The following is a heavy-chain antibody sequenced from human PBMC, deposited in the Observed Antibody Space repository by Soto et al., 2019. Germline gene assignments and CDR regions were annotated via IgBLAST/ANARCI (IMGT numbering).Heavy chain of an antibody. Sequence: NPSETLSLTCTVSGGSIKNGDYFWGWIRQPPGKGLEWIGSVHSSGGTYYNSSLNGRVTISIDTSNNHFSLNLRSVTAADTAVYYCARQRVAPAQHDFDFWGQGIPVTVSS. J-gene: IGHJ4*02. CDR3: ARQRVAPAQHDFDF. CDR2: VHSSGGT. D-gene: IGHD5-18*01. CDR1: GGSIKNGDYF. V-gene: IGHV4-39*07.